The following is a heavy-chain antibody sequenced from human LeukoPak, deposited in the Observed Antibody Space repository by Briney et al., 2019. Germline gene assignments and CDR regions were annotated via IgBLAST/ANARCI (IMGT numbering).Heavy chain of an antibody. D-gene: IGHD3-22*01. V-gene: IGHV5-51*01. CDR1: GYSVTSYW. J-gene: IGHJ3*02. CDR3: ARQGSYYDSSGYPWGAFDI. Sequence: GESLKISCKGSGYSVTSYWIGWVRQRPGKGLECMGIIYPGDSDTRYSPSFQGQVTISADKSISTAYLQWSSLKASDTAMYYCARQGSYYDSSGYPWGAFDIWGQGTMVTVSS. CDR2: IYPGDSDT.